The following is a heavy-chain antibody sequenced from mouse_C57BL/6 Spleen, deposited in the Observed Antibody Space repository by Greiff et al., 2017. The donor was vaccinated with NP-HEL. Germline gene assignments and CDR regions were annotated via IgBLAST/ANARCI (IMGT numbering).Heavy chain of an antibody. Sequence: VQLQQPGAELVKPGASVKLSCKASGYTFTSYWMHWVKQRPGQGLEWIGMIHPNSGSTNYNEKFKSKATLTVDKSSSTAYMQLSSLTSEDSAVYYCARVVLTPYFDYWGQGTTLTVSS. J-gene: IGHJ2*01. CDR1: GYTFTSYW. V-gene: IGHV1-64*01. CDR2: IHPNSGST. CDR3: ARVVLTPYFDY. D-gene: IGHD4-1*01.